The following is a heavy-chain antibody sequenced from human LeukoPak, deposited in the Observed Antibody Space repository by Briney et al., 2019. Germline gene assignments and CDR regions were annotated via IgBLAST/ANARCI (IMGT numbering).Heavy chain of an antibody. V-gene: IGHV3-7*01. J-gene: IGHJ4*02. CDR3: VRALGSSSADY. D-gene: IGHD6-6*01. CDR1: GFTFTHPW. CDR2: IKQDGSEK. Sequence: PGGSLRLSCAASGFTFTHPWMRWVRQAPGKGLEWVANIKQDGSEKYYVDSVEGRFTISRDNAKNSVSLQMNSLRGEDTAVYYCVRALGSSSADYWGQGTLVTVSS.